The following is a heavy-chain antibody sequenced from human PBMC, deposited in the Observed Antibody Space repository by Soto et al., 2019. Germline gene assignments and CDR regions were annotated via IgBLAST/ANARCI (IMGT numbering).Heavy chain of an antibody. Sequence: LRLSCEASGLTFEDYAMHWIRQAPGKGLEWVAGINWNSGSTGYADSVKGRFTISRDNVNNSLHLEMSTLKAEDTAMYYCARGRGALTVISNWFDPWGQGTLVTVSS. CDR2: INWNSGST. CDR1: GLTFEDYA. D-gene: IGHD2-21*01. V-gene: IGHV3-9*01. J-gene: IGHJ5*02. CDR3: ARGRGALTVISNWFDP.